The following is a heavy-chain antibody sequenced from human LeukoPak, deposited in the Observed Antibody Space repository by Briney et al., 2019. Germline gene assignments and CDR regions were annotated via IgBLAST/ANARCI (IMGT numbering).Heavy chain of an antibody. J-gene: IGHJ4*02. CDR2: INHSGST. V-gene: IGHV4-34*01. CDR1: GGSFSGYY. CDR3: ARALKYDYVWGSYRYTGYFSFDY. Sequence: SETLSLTCAVYGGSFSGYYWSWIRQPPGKGLEWIGEINHSGSTNYNPSLKSRVTISVDTSKNQFSLKLSSVTAADTAVYYFARALKYDYVWGSYRYTGYFSFDYWGQGTLVTVSS. D-gene: IGHD3-16*02.